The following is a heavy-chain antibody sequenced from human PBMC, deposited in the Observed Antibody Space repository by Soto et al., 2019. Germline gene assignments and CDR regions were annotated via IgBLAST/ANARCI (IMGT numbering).Heavy chain of an antibody. CDR2: FDPEDGET. Sequence: ASVKVSCKASGYTLTELSMHWVRQAPGKGLEWMGGFDPEDGETIYAQKFQGRVTMTEDTSTDTAYMELSSLRSEDTAVYYCATATQYNWNYVKRNEYNWFDPWGQGTLVTVSS. J-gene: IGHJ5*02. V-gene: IGHV1-24*01. CDR3: ATATQYNWNYVKRNEYNWFDP. D-gene: IGHD1-7*01. CDR1: GYTLTELS.